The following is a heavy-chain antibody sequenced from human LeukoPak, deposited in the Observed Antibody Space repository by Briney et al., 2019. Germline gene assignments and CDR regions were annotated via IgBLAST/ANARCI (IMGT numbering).Heavy chain of an antibody. CDR3: AKLGHSDGWYLGAFDI. Sequence: PSETLSLTCAVSGGSITGHYWNWIRQTPGMRLEWIGYTSYSRTTIYNSYFKGRATMSIDTSTNQLYLNLTSVTATDTAVYYCAKLGHSDGWYLGAFDIWGQGTMVTVSS. V-gene: IGHV4-59*08. D-gene: IGHD6-19*01. CDR2: TSYSRTT. J-gene: IGHJ3*02. CDR1: GGSITGHY.